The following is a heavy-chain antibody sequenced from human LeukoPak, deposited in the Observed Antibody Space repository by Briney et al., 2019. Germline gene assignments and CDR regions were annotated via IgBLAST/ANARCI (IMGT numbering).Heavy chain of an antibody. V-gene: IGHV4-31*03. D-gene: IGHD3-9*01. Sequence: PSETLSLTCTVSGGSISSSSYYWGWIRPPPGKGLEWIGYIYYSGSTYYNPSLKSRVTISVDTSKNQFSLKLSSVTAADTAVYYCAGLDILTGYYNIDYWGQGTLVTVSS. CDR2: IYYSGST. J-gene: IGHJ4*02. CDR3: AGLDILTGYYNIDY. CDR1: GGSISSSSYY.